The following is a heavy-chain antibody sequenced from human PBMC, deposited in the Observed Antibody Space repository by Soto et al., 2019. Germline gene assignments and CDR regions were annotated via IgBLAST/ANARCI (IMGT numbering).Heavy chain of an antibody. CDR1: GYTFTSCG. CDR3: ARDQVAKWAPGSAMVNYYYGMDA. CDR2: ISVDDGDT. D-gene: IGHD5-18*01. Sequence: APVKVSCKASGYTFTSCGMFWVRPAPGQGLEWMGWISVDDGDTNYAQNFQGRVTMSTDTSTSTAYMEMRSLRSDDTAVYYCARDQVAKWAPGSAMVNYYYGMDAWGQGTSVTFSS. V-gene: IGHV1-18*04. J-gene: IGHJ6*02.